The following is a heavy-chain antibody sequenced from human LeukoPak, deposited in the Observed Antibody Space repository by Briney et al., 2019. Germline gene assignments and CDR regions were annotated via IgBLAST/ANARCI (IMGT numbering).Heavy chain of an antibody. CDR3: GSTRVGPAHFDY. Sequence: GSLRLSCAASGFTFSSYWMHWVRQAPGKGLVWVSRINSDGSTTTYADSVKGRFTISRDNAKNTLYLQMNSLRADDTAVYYCGSTRVGPAHFDYWGQGTLVTVSS. V-gene: IGHV3-74*01. CDR2: INSDGSTT. D-gene: IGHD1-26*01. J-gene: IGHJ4*02. CDR1: GFTFSSYW.